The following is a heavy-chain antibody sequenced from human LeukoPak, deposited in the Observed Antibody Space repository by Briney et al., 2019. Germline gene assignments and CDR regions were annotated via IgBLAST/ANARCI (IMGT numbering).Heavy chain of an antibody. Sequence: GGSLRLPCAASGFTFSSYAMSWVRQAPGKGLEWVSAISGSGGSTYYADSVKGRFTISRDNSKNTLYLQMNSLRAEDTAVYYCAMSRGANFRFDYWGHGTLVTVSS. CDR3: AMSRGANFRFDY. J-gene: IGHJ4*01. CDR2: ISGSGGST. CDR1: GFTFSSYA. V-gene: IGHV3-23*01. D-gene: IGHD4/OR15-4a*01.